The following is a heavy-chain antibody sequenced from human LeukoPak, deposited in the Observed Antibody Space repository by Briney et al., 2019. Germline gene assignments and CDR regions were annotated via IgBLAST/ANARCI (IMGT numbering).Heavy chain of an antibody. V-gene: IGHV3-66*01. J-gene: IGHJ4*02. Sequence: PGGSLRLSCAASGFTVSANYLTWVRQAPGKGLEWVSIIYRGGGTYYADSVKGRFTISRDDSKNTLYLQINSLRVDDTAVYYCAKDGGVEYWGQGILVTVS. CDR2: IYRGGGT. D-gene: IGHD2-15*01. CDR1: GFTVSANY. CDR3: AKDGGVEY.